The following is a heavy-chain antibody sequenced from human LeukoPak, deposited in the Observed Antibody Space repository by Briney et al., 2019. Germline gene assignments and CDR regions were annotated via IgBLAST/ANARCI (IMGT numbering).Heavy chain of an antibody. Sequence: SETLSLTCTVSGGSISSYYWSWIRQPPGKGLEWIGYVYYSGSTNYNPSLKSRVTISVDTSKNQFSLKLSSVTAADTAVYYCARDHYDFWSGYHMDVWGKGTTVTVSS. CDR3: ARDHYDFWSGYHMDV. D-gene: IGHD3-3*01. CDR1: GGSISSYY. J-gene: IGHJ6*03. CDR2: VYYSGST. V-gene: IGHV4-59*01.